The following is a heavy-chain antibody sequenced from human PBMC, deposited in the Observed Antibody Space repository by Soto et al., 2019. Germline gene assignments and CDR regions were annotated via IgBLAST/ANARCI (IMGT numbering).Heavy chain of an antibody. CDR2: IYSGGST. CDR3: ARGRRGWTARYGMDV. Sequence: GGSLSLSCAASGFTVSSNYMSWVRQAPGKGLEWVSVIYSGGSTYYADSVKGRFTISRDNSKNTLYLQMNSLRAEDTAVYYCARGRRGWTARYGMDVWGQGTTVTVSS. V-gene: IGHV3-53*01. J-gene: IGHJ6*02. D-gene: IGHD2-21*02. CDR1: GFTVSSNY.